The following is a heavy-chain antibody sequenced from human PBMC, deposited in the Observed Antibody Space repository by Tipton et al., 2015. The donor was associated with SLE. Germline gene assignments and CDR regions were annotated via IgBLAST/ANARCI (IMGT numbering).Heavy chain of an antibody. CDR3: ARDQSGSYSPPGY. D-gene: IGHD1-26*01. J-gene: IGHJ4*02. Sequence: QLVQSGGGVVQPGRSLRLSCAASGFAFSNDGMHWVRQAPGKGLEWVAVIWYDGSIKYYADSVKGRFTISRDNSKNTLYLQMNSLRAEDTAVYYCARDQSGSYSPPGYWGQGTLVTVSS. CDR2: IWYDGSIK. V-gene: IGHV3-33*01. CDR1: GFAFSNDG.